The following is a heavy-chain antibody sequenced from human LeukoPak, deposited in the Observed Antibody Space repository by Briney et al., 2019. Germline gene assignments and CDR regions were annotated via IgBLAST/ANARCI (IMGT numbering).Heavy chain of an antibody. CDR2: ISYDGSNK. V-gene: IGHV3-30-3*01. CDR1: GFTFSSYA. D-gene: IGHD3-10*01. Sequence: GGSLRLSCAASGFTFSSYAMHWVRQAPGKGLEWVAVISYDGSNKYYADSVKGRFTISRDNSKNTLYLQMNSLRAEDTAVYYCARVGYYGSGSYAFDIWGQGTMVTVSS. J-gene: IGHJ3*02. CDR3: ARVGYYGSGSYAFDI.